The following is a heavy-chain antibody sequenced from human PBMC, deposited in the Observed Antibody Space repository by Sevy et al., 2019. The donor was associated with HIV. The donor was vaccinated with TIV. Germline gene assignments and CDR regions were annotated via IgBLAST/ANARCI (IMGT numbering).Heavy chain of an antibody. J-gene: IGHJ5*02. CDR2: IHYNGNT. Sequence: SETLSLTCTVSGGSISAYYWSWIRQPPGKGLEWIGYIHYNGNTKYNPSLESRVTISVDTSKNQFHLKLSSVTAADTAIYYCARAPPVRSGDDSLNWFAPWGQGTLVTVSS. CDR3: ARAPPVRSGDDSLNWFAP. V-gene: IGHV4-59*01. D-gene: IGHD5-12*01. CDR1: GGSISAYY.